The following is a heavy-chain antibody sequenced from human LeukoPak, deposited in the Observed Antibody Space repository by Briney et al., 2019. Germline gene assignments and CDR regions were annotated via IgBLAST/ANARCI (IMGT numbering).Heavy chain of an antibody. CDR1: GFTFSSYS. D-gene: IGHD2-2*01. CDR3: ARDSTNYYYYMDV. J-gene: IGHJ6*03. Sequence: GGSLRLSCAASGFTFSSYSMNWVRQAPGTGLEWVSSISSSSSYIYYADSVKGRFTISRDNAKNSLYLQMNSLRAEDTAVYYRARDSTNYYYYMDVWGKGTTVTVSS. CDR2: ISSSSSYI. V-gene: IGHV3-21*01.